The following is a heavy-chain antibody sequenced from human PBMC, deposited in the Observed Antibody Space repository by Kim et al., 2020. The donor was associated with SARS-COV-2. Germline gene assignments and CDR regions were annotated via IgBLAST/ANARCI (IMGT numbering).Heavy chain of an antibody. J-gene: IGHJ4*02. D-gene: IGHD2-15*01. CDR1: GYAFSDYT. V-gene: IGHV7-4-1*02. Sequence: ASVKVSCKASGYAFSDYTINWVRQAPGQGLEWLGWINTNTGRPTYTPGLTGRFVFSLDTAVTTAYQQINNLKSEDTAVYYCTRGLGGYSVNGYWGQGTLVSVSS. CDR2: INTNTGRP. CDR3: TRGLGGYSVNGY.